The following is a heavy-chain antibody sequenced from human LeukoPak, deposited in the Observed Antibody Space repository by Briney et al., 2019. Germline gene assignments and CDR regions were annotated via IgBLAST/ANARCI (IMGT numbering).Heavy chain of an antibody. V-gene: IGHV3-53*01. CDR3: ARSNDAFDI. D-gene: IGHD5/OR15-5a*01. Sequence: PGGSLRLSCAASGFTVSSNYMNWVRQAPGKGLEWVSIIYSGGSTFYADSVKGRLTISRDNSKNTPFLQMNSLRAEDTAVYYCARSNDAFDIWGQGTMVTVSS. J-gene: IGHJ3*02. CDR2: IYSGGST. CDR1: GFTVSSNY.